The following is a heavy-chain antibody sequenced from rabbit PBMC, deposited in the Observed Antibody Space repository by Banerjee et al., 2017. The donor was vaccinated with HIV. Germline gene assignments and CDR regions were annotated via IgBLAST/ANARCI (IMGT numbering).Heavy chain of an antibody. D-gene: IGHD1-1*01. CDR1: GFSFSSYW. J-gene: IGHJ4*01. CDR3: ARSTPYVSGSAYYPYAFNL. V-gene: IGHV1S45*01. CDR2: IATGSSGST. Sequence: QEQLEESGGDLVKPEGSLTLTCTASGFSFSSYWMCWVRQAPGKGLEWIGCIATGSSGSTYYASWAKGRFTISKTSSTTVTLQMTSMTGADTDTYFCARSTPYVSGSAYYPYAFNLWGPGTLVTVS.